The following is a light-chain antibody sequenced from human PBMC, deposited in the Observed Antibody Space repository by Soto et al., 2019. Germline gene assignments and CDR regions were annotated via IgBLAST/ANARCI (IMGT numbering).Light chain of an antibody. CDR1: NSDVGGYNY. CDR2: EVN. Sequence: QSALTQPPSASGSPGQSVAISCTGTNSDVGGYNYVSWYQQYPGKAPKLIIYEVNKRPSGVPDRFSGSKSGNTASLTVSGLQAEDEAYYYCLSYAGTDNLVFGGGTKLTVL. V-gene: IGLV2-8*01. CDR3: LSYAGTDNLV. J-gene: IGLJ2*01.